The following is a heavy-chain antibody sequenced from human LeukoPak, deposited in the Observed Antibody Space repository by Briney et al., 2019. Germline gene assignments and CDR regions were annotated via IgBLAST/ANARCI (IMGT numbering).Heavy chain of an antibody. CDR2: IYTSGST. V-gene: IGHV4-4*07. CDR3: AREPAVSGWYWFDP. CDR1: GGSISSYY. J-gene: IGHJ5*02. Sequence: KPSETLSLTCTVSGGSISSYYWSWIRQPAGKGLEWIGRIYTSGSTNYNPSLKSRVTTSVDTSKNRFSLKLSSVTAADTAVYYCAREPAVSGWYWFDPWGQGTLVTVSS. D-gene: IGHD6-19*01.